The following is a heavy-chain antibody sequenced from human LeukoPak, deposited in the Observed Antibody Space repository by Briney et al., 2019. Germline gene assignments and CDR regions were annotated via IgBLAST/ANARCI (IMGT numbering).Heavy chain of an antibody. CDR2: IRQDGSDK. D-gene: IGHD3-3*01. CDR1: GFTFTSYW. J-gene: IGHJ4*02. CDR3: ARDCALRFLEWSLLDS. Sequence: GGSLRLSCAASGFTFTSYWMTWVRQAPGKGLEWVANIRQDGSDKNYADSVKGRFTISRDNGKNSVYLEMNNLRVEDTAVYYCARDCALRFLEWSLLDSWGQGILVTVAT. V-gene: IGHV3-7*01.